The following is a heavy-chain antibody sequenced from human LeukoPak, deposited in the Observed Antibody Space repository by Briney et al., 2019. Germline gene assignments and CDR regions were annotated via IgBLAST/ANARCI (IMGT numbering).Heavy chain of an antibody. V-gene: IGHV3-NL1*01. D-gene: IGHD3-22*01. CDR1: GFIFSHYG. Sequence: GGTLRLSCAASGFIFSHYGMNWVRQAPGKGLEWVSGITSRSTTYYADSVKGRFTISRDNSKNTLYLQMNSLRAEDTAVYYCARGVGSRWYYYDSSGYLTDAFDIWGQGTMVTVSS. J-gene: IGHJ3*02. CDR3: ARGVGSRWYYYDSSGYLTDAFDI. CDR2: ITSRSTT.